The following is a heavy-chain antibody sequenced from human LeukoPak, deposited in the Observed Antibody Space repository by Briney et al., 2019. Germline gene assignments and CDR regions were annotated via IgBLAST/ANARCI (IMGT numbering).Heavy chain of an antibody. Sequence: AASVKVSCKASGYTFTSYDINWVRQATGQGLEWMGWMNPNSGNTGYAQKFQGRVTMTRNTSISTAYMELSSLRSEDTAVYYCARLYYYGSGSYDFWFDPWGQGTLVTVSS. D-gene: IGHD3-10*01. CDR2: MNPNSGNT. J-gene: IGHJ5*02. CDR3: ARLYYYGSGSYDFWFDP. V-gene: IGHV1-8*01. CDR1: GYTFTSYD.